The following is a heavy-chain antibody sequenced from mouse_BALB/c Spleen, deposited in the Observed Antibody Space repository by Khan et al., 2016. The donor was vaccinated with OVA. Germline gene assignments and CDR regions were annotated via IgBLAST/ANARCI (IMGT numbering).Heavy chain of an antibody. CDR3: GRPGYDDYYDY. Sequence: QVQLKQSGPELVRPGVSVKISCKGSGYTFTDYAMYWVKQSPAKSLEWIGLISTYSGNTNYNQKFKCKATMTGDNSSSTAYMELARLTSEDSAIYYSGRPGYDDYYDYWGQCTTLTVSS. CDR2: ISTYSGNT. J-gene: IGHJ2*01. CDR1: GYTFTDYA. V-gene: IGHV1S137*01. D-gene: IGHD2-3*01.